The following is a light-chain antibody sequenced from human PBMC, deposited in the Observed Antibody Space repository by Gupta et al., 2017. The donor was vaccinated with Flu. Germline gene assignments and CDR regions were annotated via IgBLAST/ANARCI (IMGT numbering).Light chain of an antibody. J-gene: IGKJ2*01. CDR2: AAS. CDR3: QQSYSAPYT. V-gene: IGKV1-39*01. Sequence: DIQMTASPSSLSASVGDRVTITCRASQTISRHLNWYQQKPGKAPKLLIYAASSLQSGVPSRFSGSGSGTDFTLSITSRLPEDFATYYCQQSYSAPYTFGQGTKLDIK. CDR1: QTISRH.